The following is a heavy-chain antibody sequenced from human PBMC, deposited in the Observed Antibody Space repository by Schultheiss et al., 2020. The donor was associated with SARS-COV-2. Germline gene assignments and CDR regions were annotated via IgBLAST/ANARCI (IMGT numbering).Heavy chain of an antibody. CDR1: GFSLSYFW. CDR3: ARDDYSRNYYDGTGHYFSAN. J-gene: IGHJ4*02. V-gene: IGHV3-7*03. D-gene: IGHD3-22*01. Sequence: GGSLRLSCAASGFSLSYFWMSWVRQAPGKGLEWVANIKQDGSEKNYVDSVRGRFTISRDNAKNSLYLQMNSLRAEDTAVYFCARDDYSRNYYDGTGHYFSANWGQGTLVTVSS. CDR2: IKQDGSEK.